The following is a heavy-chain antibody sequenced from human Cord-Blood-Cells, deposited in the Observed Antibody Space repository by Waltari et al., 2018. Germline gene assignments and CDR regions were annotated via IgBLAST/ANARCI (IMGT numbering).Heavy chain of an antibody. CDR1: GYTFTGYY. D-gene: IGHD7-27*01. J-gene: IGHJ6*02. Sequence: QVQLVQSGAEVKKPGASVKVSCKASGYTFTGYYMHWVRQAPGQGLEWMGWINPNSGGTNDAQKFQGRVTMTRDTSISTAYMELSRLRSDDTAVYYCARDLKSLGIPYYYYYGMDVWGQGTTVTVSS. V-gene: IGHV1-2*02. CDR2: INPNSGGT. CDR3: ARDLKSLGIPYYYYYGMDV.